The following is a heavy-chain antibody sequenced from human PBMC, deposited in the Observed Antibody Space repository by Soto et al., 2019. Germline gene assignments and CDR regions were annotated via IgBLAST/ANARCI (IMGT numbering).Heavy chain of an antibody. CDR1: GGSISSGDYY. Sequence: PSETLSLTCTVSGGSISSGDYYWSWIRQPPGKGLEWIGYIYYSGSTYYNPSLKSRVTISVDTSKNQFSLKLSSVTAADTAVYYCARVGYYGSGSYYNPSDSWFDPWGQGTLVTSPQ. CDR3: ARVGYYGSGSYYNPSDSWFDP. CDR2: IYYSGST. J-gene: IGHJ5*02. V-gene: IGHV4-30-4*01. D-gene: IGHD3-10*01.